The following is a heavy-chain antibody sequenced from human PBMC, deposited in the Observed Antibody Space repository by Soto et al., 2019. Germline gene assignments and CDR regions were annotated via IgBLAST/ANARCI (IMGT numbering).Heavy chain of an antibody. D-gene: IGHD6-19*01. CDR1: GGSISSSSYY. V-gene: IGHV4-39*01. CDR2: IYYSGST. CDR3: ARHYSSGWYAAYYSDY. J-gene: IGHJ4*02. Sequence: SETLSLTCTVSGGSISSSSYYWGWIRQPPGKGLEWIGSIYYSGSTYYNPSLKSRVTISVDTSKNQFSLKLSSVTAADTAVYYCARHYSSGWYAAYYSDYWGQGTLVAVSS.